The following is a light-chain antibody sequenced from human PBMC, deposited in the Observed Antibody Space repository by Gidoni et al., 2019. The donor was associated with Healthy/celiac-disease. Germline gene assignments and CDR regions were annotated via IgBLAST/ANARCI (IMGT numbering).Light chain of an antibody. V-gene: IGKV1-5*03. CDR1: KSISSW. CDR3: QQYNSYSIT. Sequence: DIQITQSPSTLSASVGDRVTITCRASKSISSWLAWYQQKTGKAPTLLIYKASSLESGVPSRFSGSGSGKEFTITISRLQPDDVATYYCQQYNSYSITFGQGTRLEIK. CDR2: KAS. J-gene: IGKJ5*01.